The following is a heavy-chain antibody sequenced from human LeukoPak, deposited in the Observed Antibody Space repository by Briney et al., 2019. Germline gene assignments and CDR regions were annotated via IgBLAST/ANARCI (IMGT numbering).Heavy chain of an antibody. J-gene: IGHJ3*02. CDR3: ARRVWAVTTSDAFDI. Sequence: SQTLSLTCTVSGGSISSGDYYWGWIRQPPGKGLEWIGYIYYSGSTYYNPSLKSRVTISVDTSKNQFSLKLSSVTAADTAVYYCARRVWAVTTSDAFDIWGQGTMVTVSS. CDR1: GGSISSGDYY. D-gene: IGHD4-17*01. V-gene: IGHV4-30-4*01. CDR2: IYYSGST.